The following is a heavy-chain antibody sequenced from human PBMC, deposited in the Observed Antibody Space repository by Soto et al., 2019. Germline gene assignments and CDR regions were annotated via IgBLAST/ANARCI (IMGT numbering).Heavy chain of an antibody. D-gene: IGHD6-6*01. CDR1: GYTFTSYA. CDR3: ATETSGYYYYGMDV. V-gene: IGHV1-3*01. CDR2: INAGNGNT. Sequence: ASVKVSCKASGYTFTSYAMHLVRQAPGQRLEWMGWINAGNGNTKYSQKFQGRVTITRDTSASTAYMELSSLRSEDTAVYYCATETSGYYYYGMDVWGQGTTVTVSS. J-gene: IGHJ6*02.